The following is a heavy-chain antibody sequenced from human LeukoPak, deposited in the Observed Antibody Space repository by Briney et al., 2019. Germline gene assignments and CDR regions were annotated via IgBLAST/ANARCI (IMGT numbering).Heavy chain of an antibody. CDR1: GGSFSGYY. CDR3: ARVDYGGNLGWYFDL. V-gene: IGHV4-34*01. CDR2: INHSGST. J-gene: IGHJ2*01. D-gene: IGHD4-23*01. Sequence: PSETLSLTCAVYGGSFSGYYWSWLRQPPGKGLEWIGEINHSGSTNYNPSLKSRVTISVDTSKNQFSLKLSSVTAADTAVYYCARVDYGGNLGWYFDLWGRGTLVTVSS.